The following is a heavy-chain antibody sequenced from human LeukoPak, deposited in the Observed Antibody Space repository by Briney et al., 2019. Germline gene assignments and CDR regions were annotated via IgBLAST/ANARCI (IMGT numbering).Heavy chain of an antibody. J-gene: IGHJ4*02. CDR1: GDSVSSKSAG. V-gene: IGHV6-1*01. CDR2: IYYRSHWYN. Sequence: SQTLSLTCAISGDSVSSKSAGWSWIRQSPSRGLEWLGRIYYRSHWYNDYAISVRSRISINPDTSKNQFSLQLNSVTPEDTAVYYCARVVVRGLGVDYWGQGTLVTVSS. CDR3: ARVVVRGLGVDY. D-gene: IGHD3-10*01.